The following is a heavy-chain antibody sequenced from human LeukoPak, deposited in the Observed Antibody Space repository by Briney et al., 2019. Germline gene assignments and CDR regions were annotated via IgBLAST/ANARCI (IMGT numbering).Heavy chain of an antibody. V-gene: IGHV3-23*01. CDR3: AKDLAKTAARVLFDY. D-gene: IGHD6-6*01. CDR1: GFTFSSYA. CDR2: ISGSGGTT. Sequence: GGSLKVSCTASGFTFSSYAVSWVRQAPGKGLEWVSCISGSGGTTYYADNVKGRFTISRDNSMNTLYLELNSLRAEDTAVYYCAKDLAKTAARVLFDYWGQGTLVTVSS. J-gene: IGHJ4*02.